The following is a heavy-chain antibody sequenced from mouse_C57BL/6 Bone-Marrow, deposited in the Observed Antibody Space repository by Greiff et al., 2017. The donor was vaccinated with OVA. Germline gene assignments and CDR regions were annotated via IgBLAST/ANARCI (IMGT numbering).Heavy chain of an antibody. CDR3: ARLGSWYFDV. Sequence: EVNVVESGGGLVQPGGSLSLSCAASGFTFTDYYMSWVRQPPGKALEWLGFIRNKANGYTTEYSASVKGRFTISRDNSQSILYLQMNALRAEDSATYYCARLGSWYFDVWGTGTTVTVSS. D-gene: IGHD4-1*01. CDR2: IRNKANGYTT. J-gene: IGHJ1*03. V-gene: IGHV7-3*01. CDR1: GFTFTDYY.